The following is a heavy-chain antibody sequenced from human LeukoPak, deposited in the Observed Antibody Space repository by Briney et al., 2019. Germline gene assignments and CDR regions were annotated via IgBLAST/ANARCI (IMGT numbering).Heavy chain of an antibody. D-gene: IGHD5-18*01. CDR2: IRSKAFGGTA. J-gene: IGHJ3*02. V-gene: IGHV3-49*04. CDR1: GLTVGDYA. CDR3: TRRAGYSHGDAFDI. Sequence: GGCLRLACTASGLTVGDYAMSWVREAPGKGLERVGCIRSKAFGGTAEYAASVKGNFTISRDDSNSIAYLQTNSLKTEDTALYYCTRRAGYSHGDAFDIWGQGTMVTVSS.